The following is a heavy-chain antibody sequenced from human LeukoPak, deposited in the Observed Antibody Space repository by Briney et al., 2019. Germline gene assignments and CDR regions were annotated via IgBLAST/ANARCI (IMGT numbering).Heavy chain of an antibody. CDR2: IYYSGST. CDR1: GGSISSSSYY. V-gene: IGHV4-39*01. J-gene: IGHJ4*03. Sequence: PSETLSLTCSVSGGSISSSSYYWGWIRQPPGKGLEWIGSIYYSGSTYYNPSLKSRVTISVDTSKNQFSLKLSSVTAADTAVYYCARPGDGYLDYWGQGTLLTVSS. D-gene: IGHD5-24*01. CDR3: ARPGDGYLDY.